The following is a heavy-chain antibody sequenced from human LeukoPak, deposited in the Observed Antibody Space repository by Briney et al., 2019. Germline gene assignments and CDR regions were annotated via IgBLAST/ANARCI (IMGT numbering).Heavy chain of an antibody. J-gene: IGHJ6*03. V-gene: IGHV3-21*06. CDR3: AKEASGSYSYYYYYMDV. D-gene: IGHD1-26*01. CDR2: ISSSTYI. CDR1: GFTFSSYS. Sequence: PGGSLRLSCAASGFTFSSYSMNWVRQAPGKGLEWVSSISSSTYIYYADSVKGRFTISRDNAKNSLYLQMNSLRAEDTAVYYCAKEASGSYSYYYYYMDVWGKGTTVTVSS.